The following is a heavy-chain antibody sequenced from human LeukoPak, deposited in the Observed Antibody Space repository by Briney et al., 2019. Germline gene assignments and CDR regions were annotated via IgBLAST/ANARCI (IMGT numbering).Heavy chain of an antibody. J-gene: IGHJ4*02. V-gene: IGHV4-59*01. D-gene: IGHD7-27*01. CDR1: GGSISSYH. CDR3: ARDVNWGSNYFDY. CDR2: IYYSGST. Sequence: SETLSLTCTVSGGSISSYHWSWLRQPPGKGLEWIGYIYYSGSTNYNPSLKSRVTISVDTFKNQFSLKLSSVTAADTAVYYCARDVNWGSNYFDYWGQGTLVTVSS.